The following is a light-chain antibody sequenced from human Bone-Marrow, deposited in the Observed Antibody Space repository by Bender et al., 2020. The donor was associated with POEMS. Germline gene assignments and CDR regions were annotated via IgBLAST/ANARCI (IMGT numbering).Light chain of an antibody. Sequence: QSALTQPASVSGSPGQSITISCIGTSSDVGGYNLVSWYQQHPGKAPELMIYEVTKRPSGVSERFSGSKSGNTASLTISGLQAEDEAVYYCCSYTTSSTRVFGTGTKVTVL. CDR2: EVT. CDR1: SSDVGGYNL. CDR3: CSYTTSSTRV. V-gene: IGLV2-14*02. J-gene: IGLJ1*01.